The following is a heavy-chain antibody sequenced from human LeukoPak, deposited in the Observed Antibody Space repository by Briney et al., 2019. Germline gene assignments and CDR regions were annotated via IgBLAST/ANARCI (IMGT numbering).Heavy chain of an antibody. J-gene: IGHJ4*02. Sequence: GGSLRLSCAASGFTFSSYAMHWVRQAPGKGLEWVSVISADSATTFYADSVKGRFTISRDNAKNTVFLQMSSLRAEDTALYYCARKSASGNYPLDYWGQGTLVTVSS. CDR1: GFTFSSYA. CDR2: ISADSATT. V-gene: IGHV3-23*01. D-gene: IGHD3-10*01. CDR3: ARKSASGNYPLDY.